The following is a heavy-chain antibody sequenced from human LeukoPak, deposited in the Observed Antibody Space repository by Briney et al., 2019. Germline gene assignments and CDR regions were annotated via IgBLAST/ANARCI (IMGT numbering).Heavy chain of an antibody. CDR2: ISSSGSTI. V-gene: IGHV3-48*03. CDR1: GFTFSSYE. CDR3: ARDRGYCSGGSCYDDW. J-gene: IGHJ4*02. D-gene: IGHD2-15*01. Sequence: GGSLRLSCAASGFTFSSYEMNWVRQAPGKGLEWVSYISSSGSTIYYADSVKGRFTISRDNAKNSLYLQMNSLRAEDTAVYHCARDRGYCSGGSCYDDWWGQGTLVTVSS.